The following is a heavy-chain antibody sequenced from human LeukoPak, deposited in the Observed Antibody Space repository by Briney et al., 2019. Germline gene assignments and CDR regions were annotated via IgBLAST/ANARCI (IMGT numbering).Heavy chain of an antibody. Sequence: PGGSLRLSCAASGFTFSSYAMSWVRQAPGKGLEWVSAISGSGGSTYYADSVKGRFTISRDNSKSTLYLQMNSLRAEDTAVYYCAKETTYYDFWSGYYSWGQGTLVTVSS. CDR3: AKETTYYDFWSGYYS. CDR2: ISGSGGST. D-gene: IGHD3-3*01. J-gene: IGHJ4*02. V-gene: IGHV3-23*01. CDR1: GFTFSSYA.